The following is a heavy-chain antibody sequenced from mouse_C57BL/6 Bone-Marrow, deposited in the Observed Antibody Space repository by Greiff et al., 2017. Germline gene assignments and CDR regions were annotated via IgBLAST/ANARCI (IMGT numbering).Heavy chain of an antibody. J-gene: IGHJ4*01. D-gene: IGHD2-2*01. CDR1: GFTFSSYG. V-gene: IGHV5-6*01. CDR2: ISSGGSYT. Sequence: EVMLVESGGDLVKPGGSLKLSCAASGFTFSSYGMSWVRQTPDKRLEWVATISSGGSYTYYPDSVKGRFTISRDNAKNTLYLQMSSLKSEDTAMYYCARHYGYSFYYAMDYWGQGTSVTVSS. CDR3: ARHYGYSFYYAMDY.